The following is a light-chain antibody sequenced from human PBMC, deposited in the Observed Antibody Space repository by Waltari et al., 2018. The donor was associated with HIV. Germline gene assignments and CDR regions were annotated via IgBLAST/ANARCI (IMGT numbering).Light chain of an antibody. CDR3: QQYSDWPRA. J-gene: IGKJ1*01. Sequence: EIVVTQFPAALSVSPEERASLSCTVSQSVSTYLAWYHQVPGQAPRLLISDSSNRATGVPVRFSGSGSGKHFILTISSLQSEDSGVYYCQQYSDWPRAFGLGTKVEV. CDR1: QSVSTY. V-gene: IGKV3-15*01. CDR2: DSS.